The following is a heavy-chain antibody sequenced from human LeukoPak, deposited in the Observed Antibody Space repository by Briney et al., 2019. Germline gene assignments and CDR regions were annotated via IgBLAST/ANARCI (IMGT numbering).Heavy chain of an antibody. CDR2: INHSGST. D-gene: IGHD2-2*01. CDR3: AIEGPGQCSSTSCPQLDY. J-gene: IGHJ4*02. V-gene: IGHV4-34*01. CDR1: GGSFSGYY. Sequence: SETLSLTCAVYGGSFSGYYWSWIRQPPGKGLEWIGEINHSGSTNYNPSLKSRVTISVDTSKNQFSLKLSSVTAAHTAVYYCAIEGPGQCSSTSCPQLDYWGQGTLVTVSS.